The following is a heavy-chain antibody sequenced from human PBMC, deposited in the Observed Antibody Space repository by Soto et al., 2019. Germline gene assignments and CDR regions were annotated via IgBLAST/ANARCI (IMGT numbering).Heavy chain of an antibody. J-gene: IGHJ5*02. CDR2: INGDGRST. D-gene: IGHD1-1*01. CDR3: AREYDWTTDH. V-gene: IGHV3-74*01. CDR1: EFTFCQYW. Sequence: PGRFLRDSCAASEFTFCQYWMHWFRQVPGEGLVWVSRINGDGRSTGHADSVKGRFTISRDNAKNMLYLQMNSLRAEDTAVYYCAREYDWTTDHWGQGTLVTVSS.